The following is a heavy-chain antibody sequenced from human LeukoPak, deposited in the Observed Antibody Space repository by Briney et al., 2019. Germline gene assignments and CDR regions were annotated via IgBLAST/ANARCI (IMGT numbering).Heavy chain of an antibody. CDR1: GGSISISDYY. Sequence: PSETLSLTCTVSGGSISISDYYWGWIRQPPGKGLEWIGSIYYSGGTYYNPSLKSRVTISVDTSKNQFSLKLSSVTAADTAVYYCARRNDSSGYYSFDYWGQGTLVTVSS. CDR2: IYYSGGT. CDR3: ARRNDSSGYYSFDY. J-gene: IGHJ4*02. V-gene: IGHV4-39*01. D-gene: IGHD3-22*01.